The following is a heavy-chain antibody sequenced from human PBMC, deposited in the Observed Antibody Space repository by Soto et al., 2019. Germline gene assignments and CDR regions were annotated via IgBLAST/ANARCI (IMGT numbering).Heavy chain of an antibody. CDR2: IYYSGVT. CDR3: AREQRIAVAGTQKNDY. Sequence: SETLSLTCTVSGDTISSGDYYWSWIRQPPGKGLEWIGYIYYSGVTYYSPSLKGRLTISVDTSKNQFSLKLSSVTAADTAVYYCAREQRIAVAGTQKNDYWGQGTLVTVSS. J-gene: IGHJ4*02. V-gene: IGHV4-30-4*02. CDR1: GDTISSGDYY. D-gene: IGHD6-19*01.